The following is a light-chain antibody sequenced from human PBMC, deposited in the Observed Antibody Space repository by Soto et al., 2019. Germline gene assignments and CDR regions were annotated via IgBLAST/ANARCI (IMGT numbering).Light chain of an antibody. Sequence: QSVLTQPPSVSGSPGQSVTISCTGTSSDIVHADRVSWYQQSPGTAPRLMIYEVNNRPSGVPDRFSGSKSGNTPSLTISWLQPGDEVDYYCTSTITKYFVIFFGGGTKVTVL. J-gene: IGLJ2*01. CDR1: SSDIVHADR. CDR3: TSTITKYFVIF. CDR2: EVN. V-gene: IGLV2-18*02.